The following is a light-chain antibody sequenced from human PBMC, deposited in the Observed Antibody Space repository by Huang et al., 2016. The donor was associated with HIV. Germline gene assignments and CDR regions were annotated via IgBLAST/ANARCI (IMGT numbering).Light chain of an antibody. CDR3: QQYNNWPRT. CDR1: QSVSSN. CDR2: GAS. Sequence: EIVMTQSPATLSVSPGERATLSCRASQSVSSNLAWYKQKPGQAPRLLIYGASIRATGIPARFSGSGSGTEFTLTISSLQSEDFAVYYCQQYNNWPRTFGQGTKVEIK. J-gene: IGKJ1*01. V-gene: IGKV3-15*01.